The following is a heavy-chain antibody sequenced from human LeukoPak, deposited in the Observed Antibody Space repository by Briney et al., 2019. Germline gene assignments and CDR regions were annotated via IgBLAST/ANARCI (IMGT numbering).Heavy chain of an antibody. Sequence: ASVKVSCKVSGYTLTELSMHLVRQAPGQGLEWMGIINPSGGSTNYPLKFERRVTMTRDTSTRTVYMELSSLRSEDTALYYCARNWAIAADAYYFDYWGQGTLVTVSS. CDR3: ARNWAIAADAYYFDY. CDR2: INPSGGST. D-gene: IGHD6-13*01. V-gene: IGHV1-46*01. CDR1: GYTLTELS. J-gene: IGHJ4*02.